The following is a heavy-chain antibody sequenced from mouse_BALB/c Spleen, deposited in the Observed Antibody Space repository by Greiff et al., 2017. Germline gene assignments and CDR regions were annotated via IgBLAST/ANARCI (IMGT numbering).Heavy chain of an antibody. CDR1: GYSFTSYW. V-gene: IGHV1-69*02. J-gene: IGHJ4*01. CDR2: IDTSDSYT. D-gene: IGHD2-4*01. CDR3: ARRMITTGYYYAMDY. Sequence: VQLQQSGAELVRPGASVKLSCKASGYSFTSYWMNWVKQRPGQGLEWIGAIDTSDSYTSYNQKFKGKATLTVDESSSTAYMQLSSLTSEDSAVYYCARRMITTGYYYAMDYWGQGTSVTVSS.